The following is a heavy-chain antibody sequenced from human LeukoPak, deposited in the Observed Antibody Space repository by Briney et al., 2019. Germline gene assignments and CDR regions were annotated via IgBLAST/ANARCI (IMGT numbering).Heavy chain of an antibody. CDR1: GGSISSYY. Sequence: SETLSLTXTVSGGSISSYYWSWIRQPPGKGLEWIGYIYYSGSTNYNPSLTSRVTISVDTSKNQFSLKLSSVTAADTAVYYCATLGTAASFDYWGQGTLVTVSS. D-gene: IGHD6-13*01. V-gene: IGHV4-59*01. J-gene: IGHJ4*02. CDR2: IYYSGST. CDR3: ATLGTAASFDY.